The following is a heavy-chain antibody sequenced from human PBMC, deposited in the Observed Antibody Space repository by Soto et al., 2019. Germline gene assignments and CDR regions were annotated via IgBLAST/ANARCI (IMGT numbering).Heavy chain of an antibody. J-gene: IGHJ4*02. Sequence: QVQLVQSGPEVKKPGSSLKVSCKSYGDSFSRFAVSWVRQAPGEGLEWMGGIIPVTGTANYIDKFRGRLTITADESSSTVYMELSSLRSEDTAVYYCARLGLDLNFDHWGQETLVTVSS. V-gene: IGHV1-69*01. CDR3: ARLGLDLNFDH. CDR2: IIPVTGTA. CDR1: GDSFSRFA.